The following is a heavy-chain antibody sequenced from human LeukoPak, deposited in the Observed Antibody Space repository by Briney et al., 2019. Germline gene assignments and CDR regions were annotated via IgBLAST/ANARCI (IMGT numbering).Heavy chain of an antibody. CDR2: ISSGGGST. CDR1: GGSISSYY. V-gene: IGHV3-23*01. D-gene: IGHD1-26*01. CDR3: ARVGSGSYSRWFDP. Sequence: ETLSLTCTVSGGSISSYYWSWIRQPPGKGLEWVSGISSGGGSTYYADSVKGRFTISRVNSKNTLYLQMSSLRAEDTAVYYCARVGSGSYSRWFDPWGQGTLVTVSS. J-gene: IGHJ5*02.